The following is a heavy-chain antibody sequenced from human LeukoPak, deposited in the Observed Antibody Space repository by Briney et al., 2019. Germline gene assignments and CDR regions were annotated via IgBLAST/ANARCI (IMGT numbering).Heavy chain of an antibody. Sequence: SETLSLTCAVSGGSISSYHWSWFRQAPGKGLEWIGYMYNSGSTNFNPSLKSRVTISGDTSKNQFSLKLSSVTVADTAVYYCAGRDANLDIVPTLFPFDYWGQGTLVTVSS. CDR3: AGRDANLDIVPTLFPFDY. V-gene: IGHV4-59*01. J-gene: IGHJ4*02. D-gene: IGHD5-12*01. CDR1: GGSISSYH. CDR2: MYNSGST.